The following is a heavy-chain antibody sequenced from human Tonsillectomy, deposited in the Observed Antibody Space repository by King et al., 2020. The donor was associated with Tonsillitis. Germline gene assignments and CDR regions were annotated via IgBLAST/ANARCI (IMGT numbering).Heavy chain of an antibody. V-gene: IGHV3-30*18. CDR2: ISYDGSKK. Sequence: VQLVESGGGLVQPGRSLRLSCTASGFTFSRYGMYWVRQAPGKGLEWVAVISYDGSKKNYADSVKGRFTVSRDNSKNTLYLQMSSLRAEDTAVYYCAKDYYYDSSGYGYWGQGTLVTVSS. D-gene: IGHD3-22*01. CDR1: GFTFSRYG. J-gene: IGHJ4*02. CDR3: AKDYYYDSSGYGY.